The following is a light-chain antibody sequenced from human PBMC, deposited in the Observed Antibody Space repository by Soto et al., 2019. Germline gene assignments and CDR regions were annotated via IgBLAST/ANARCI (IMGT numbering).Light chain of an antibody. Sequence: QSVLTQPPSVSGAPGQRVTISCTGSNSNIGATYDVLWYQQLPGTAPKLLIYGNSNRPSGVPDRFSGSKSGTSASLAITGLQAEDEADYYCQSYDSSLRAVVFGGGTKLTVL. CDR2: GNS. CDR3: QSYDSSLRAVV. CDR1: NSNIGATYD. J-gene: IGLJ2*01. V-gene: IGLV1-40*01.